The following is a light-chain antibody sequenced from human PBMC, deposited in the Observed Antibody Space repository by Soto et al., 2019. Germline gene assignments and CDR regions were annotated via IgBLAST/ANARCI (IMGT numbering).Light chain of an antibody. CDR1: QSISSW. CDR3: QPHNGT. Sequence: DIQMTQSPSTLSASVGDRVTITCRASQSISSWLAWYQQKPGKAPKLLIYKASSLESGVPSRFSGSGSGTEFTLTISSPQPADFANYCCQPHNGTFGQGTNVEIK. J-gene: IGKJ1*01. CDR2: KAS. V-gene: IGKV1-5*03.